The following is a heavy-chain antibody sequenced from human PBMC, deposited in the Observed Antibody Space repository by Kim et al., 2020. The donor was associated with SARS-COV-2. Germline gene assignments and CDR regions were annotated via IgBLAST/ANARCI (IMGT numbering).Heavy chain of an antibody. D-gene: IGHD1-7*01. CDR2: ADSGGTT. CDR1: GFTFSNYW. J-gene: IGHJ1*01. CDR3: ATEETDKNYLGLDT. V-gene: IGHV3-74*01. Sequence: GGSLRLSCEASGFTFSNYWMHWVRQAPGKGLEWVSRADSGGTTSYADSVMGRLTISRDNAKNTLYLQLSSLRAEDTAADYCATEETDKNYLGLDTWGQGT.